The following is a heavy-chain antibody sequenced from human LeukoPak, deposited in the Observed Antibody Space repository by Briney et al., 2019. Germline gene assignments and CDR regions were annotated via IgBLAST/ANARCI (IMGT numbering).Heavy chain of an antibody. V-gene: IGHV3-21*01. CDR3: ARALIGYYFDY. CDR1: GFTFSSYN. Sequence: GGSLRLSCAASGFTFSSYNMNWVRQAPGKGLEWVSSISSSSSYIYYADSVKGRFTISRDNATNSLYLQLNSLRAEDTAVYYCARALIGYYFDYWGQGTLVTVSS. J-gene: IGHJ4*02. D-gene: IGHD2-8*01. CDR2: ISSSSSYI.